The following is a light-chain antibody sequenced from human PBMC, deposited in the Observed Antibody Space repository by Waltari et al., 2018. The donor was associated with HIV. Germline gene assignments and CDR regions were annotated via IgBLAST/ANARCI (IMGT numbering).Light chain of an antibody. Sequence: QSALTQPPSASGSLGQSVTISCTGSSSDLGAYDSVSWFHQHPRSAPKLLLYEVTRRPSTVSDRFSGSRSGSTAFLTVAGLQPDDEATYFCSSYGDSLRVLFGGGTNVTVL. CDR3: SSYGDSLRVL. V-gene: IGLV2-8*01. CDR2: EVT. CDR1: SSDLGAYDS. J-gene: IGLJ3*02.